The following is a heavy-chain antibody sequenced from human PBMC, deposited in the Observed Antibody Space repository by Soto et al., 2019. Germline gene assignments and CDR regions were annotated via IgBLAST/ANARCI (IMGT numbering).Heavy chain of an antibody. V-gene: IGHV4-30-2*01. CDR1: GGSISSGGYS. J-gene: IGHJ4*02. Sequence: QLQLQESGSGLVKPSQTLSLTCAVSGGSISSGGYSWSWIRQPPGKGLEWIGYIYHSGSTYYNPSLKSRVTISVDRSKNQFSLKLSSVTAADTAVYYCARGLATRYSGSAGFDYWGQGTLVTASS. CDR2: IYHSGST. CDR3: ARGLATRYSGSAGFDY. D-gene: IGHD1-26*01.